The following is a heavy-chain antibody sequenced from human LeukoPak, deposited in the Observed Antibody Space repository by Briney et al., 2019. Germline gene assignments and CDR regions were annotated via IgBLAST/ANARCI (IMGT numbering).Heavy chain of an antibody. D-gene: IGHD6-19*01. V-gene: IGHV7-4-1*02. J-gene: IGHJ3*02. CDR1: GYTFTSYA. Sequence: ASVTVSCKASGYTFTSYAMNWVRQAPGQGLEWMGWINTDTGNPTYAQGFTGRFVFSLDTSVSTAYLQISSLKAEDTAVYYCARGGGGWSKDAFDIWGQGTMVTVSS. CDR2: INTDTGNP. CDR3: ARGGGGWSKDAFDI.